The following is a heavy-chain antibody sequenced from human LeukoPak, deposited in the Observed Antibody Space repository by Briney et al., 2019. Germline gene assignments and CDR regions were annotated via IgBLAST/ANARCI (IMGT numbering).Heavy chain of an antibody. CDR2: INTDGSST. J-gene: IGHJ5*02. CDR3: ARDTRGSWPGWFDP. D-gene: IGHD1-26*01. Sequence: GGSLRLSCAASGLTFSRYWMHWVRQAPGKGLVWVSRINTDGSSTTYADSVKGRFTISRDNAKNTLYLQMNSLRAEDTAVYYCARDTRGSWPGWFDPWGQGTLVTVSS. V-gene: IGHV3-74*01. CDR1: GLTFSRYW.